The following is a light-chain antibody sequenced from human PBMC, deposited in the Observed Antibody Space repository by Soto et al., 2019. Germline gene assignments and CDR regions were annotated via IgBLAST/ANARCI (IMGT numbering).Light chain of an antibody. CDR1: QSVSSSF. J-gene: IGKJ1*01. CDR3: QQYDSSPWT. V-gene: IGKV3-20*01. CDR2: GAS. Sequence: EIVLTQSPGTLSLSPGERATLSCRASQSVSSSFLAWYQQKPGQAPRLLIYGASTRANGIPDRFSGSGSVTDFTLTISRPEPEDFAVYYCQQYDSSPWTFGHGNKVEIK.